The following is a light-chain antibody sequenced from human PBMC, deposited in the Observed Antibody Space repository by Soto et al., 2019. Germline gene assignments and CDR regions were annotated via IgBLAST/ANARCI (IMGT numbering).Light chain of an antibody. Sequence: EIVLTQSPGTLSLSPGERATLSCRASQSVSSSYLAWYQQKPGQAPRLLIYGASIRATGIPERFSGSGSGTDFTLTISRLEPEDLAVYYCQQYGSSPETFGPGTKLEIK. CDR2: GAS. J-gene: IGKJ1*01. CDR1: QSVSSSY. CDR3: QQYGSSPET. V-gene: IGKV3-20*01.